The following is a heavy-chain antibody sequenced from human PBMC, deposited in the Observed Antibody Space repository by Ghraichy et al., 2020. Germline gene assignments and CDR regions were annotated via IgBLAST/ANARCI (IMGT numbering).Heavy chain of an antibody. CDR2: INPDGGGT. D-gene: IGHD1-26*01. CDR1: GYKFTDYY. Sequence: ASVKVSCKASGYKFTDYYIHWVRQAPGQGLESMGRINPDGGGTRFAERFQARVTTTRDTSINTVYMDLTRLTYDDTAVYYCARDLVGLDAFDIWGHGTMVSVSS. J-gene: IGHJ3*02. V-gene: IGHV1-2*06. CDR3: ARDLVGLDAFDI.